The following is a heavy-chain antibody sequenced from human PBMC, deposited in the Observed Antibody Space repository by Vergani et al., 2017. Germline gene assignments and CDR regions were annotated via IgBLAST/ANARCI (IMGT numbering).Heavy chain of an antibody. CDR2: IYYSGCN. D-gene: IGHD2-2*01. Sequence: QVQLQESGPGLVKPSQTLSLTCTVPGGSISSGDYYWSWIRQPPGKGLEWIGYIYYSGCNYYNPSLKSRVTISVDTSKNLFFLKLSSATAADTDVYYCAGVKQDIVVVPAADDCFDPWGQGTLVTVSS. CDR3: AGVKQDIVVVPAADDCFDP. J-gene: IGHJ5*02. V-gene: IGHV4-30-4*08. CDR1: GGSISSGDYY.